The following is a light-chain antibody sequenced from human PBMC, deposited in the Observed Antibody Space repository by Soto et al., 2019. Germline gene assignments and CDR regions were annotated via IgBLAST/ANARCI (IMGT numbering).Light chain of an antibody. CDR2: GTS. CDR1: QSLRSN. Sequence: EIVLTQSPATRSVSPGEGATLSCRASQSLRSNLAWYGQKPGQAPRLLISGTSTRETGILAMFSGSGAGTEFTLTISSLQSEDVAVDYCQQYNALPLTFGQGTQVDIK. J-gene: IGKJ1*01. V-gene: IGKV3-15*01. CDR3: QQYNALPLT.